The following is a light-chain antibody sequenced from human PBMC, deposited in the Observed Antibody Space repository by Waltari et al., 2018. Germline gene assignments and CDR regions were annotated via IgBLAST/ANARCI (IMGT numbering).Light chain of an antibody. CDR3: QQYYDIPLT. Sequence: DIVMTPSPHSLAVSLREGATTNSKPSQRVLYSPNNNNYLAGYQQKPRQPPKLLIYWASTREFGVPDRFSGSGSGTDFTLTISSLQAEDVALYYCQQYYDIPLTFGGGTKVEIK. V-gene: IGKV4-1*01. CDR2: WAS. J-gene: IGKJ4*01. CDR1: QRVLYSPNNNNY.